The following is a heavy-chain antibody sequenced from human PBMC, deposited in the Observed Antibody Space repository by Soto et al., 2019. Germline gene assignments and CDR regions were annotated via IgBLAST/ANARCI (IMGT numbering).Heavy chain of an antibody. J-gene: IGHJ5*02. CDR1: GGSISSRGYY. CDR3: AISNWFDP. CDR2: IYYSGST. Sequence: SETLSLTCTESGGSISSRGYYWGWIRQPPGKGLEWIGTIYYSGSTYYNPSLKSRVTISVDTSKNQFSLKLSSVTAADTAVYYCAISNWFDPWGQAILVT. V-gene: IGHV4-39*01.